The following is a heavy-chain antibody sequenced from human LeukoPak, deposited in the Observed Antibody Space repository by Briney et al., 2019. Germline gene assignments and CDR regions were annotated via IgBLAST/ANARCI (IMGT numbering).Heavy chain of an antibody. D-gene: IGHD1-26*01. CDR3: ARGLIVGAAYYYYYMDV. V-gene: IGHV1-8*01. CDR1: GYTFTSYD. CDR2: MNPNSGNT. Sequence: ASVKVSCKASGYTFTSYDINWVRQATGQGLEWMGWMNPNSGNTGYAQKFQGRVTMTRNTSISTAYMELSSLRPEDTAVYYCARGLIVGAAYYYYYMDVWGKGTTVTVSS. J-gene: IGHJ6*03.